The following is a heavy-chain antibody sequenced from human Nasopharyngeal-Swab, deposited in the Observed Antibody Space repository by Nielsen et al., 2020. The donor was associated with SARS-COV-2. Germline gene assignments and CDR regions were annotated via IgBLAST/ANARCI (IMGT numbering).Heavy chain of an antibody. CDR3: ARYSGSYYRGYMDV. V-gene: IGHV4-61*01. D-gene: IGHD1-26*01. CDR2: IYYSGST. CDR1: GGSVSSGSYY. Sequence: SATLSLTCTVSGGSVSSGSYYWSWIRQPPGKGLEWIGYIYYSGSTNYNPSLKSRVTIPVDTSKNQFSLKLSSVTAADTAVYYCARYSGSYYRGYMDVWGKGTTVTVSS. J-gene: IGHJ6*03.